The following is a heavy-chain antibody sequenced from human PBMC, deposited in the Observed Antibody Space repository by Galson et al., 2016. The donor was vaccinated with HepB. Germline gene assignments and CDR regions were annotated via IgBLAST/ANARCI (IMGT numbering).Heavy chain of an antibody. V-gene: IGHV4-39*07. CDR1: GGSTNSSSYY. CDR2: IYYSGST. D-gene: IGHD1-20*01. CDR3: ARLGPGITGSQGDY. J-gene: IGHJ4*02. Sequence: ETLSLTCTVSGGSTNSSSYYWGWIRQPPGKGLEWIGSIYYSGSTFYNPSLKSRVTILVDTSENQFSLKLRFVTAADTAVYFCARLGPGITGSQGDYWGQGTLVTVSS.